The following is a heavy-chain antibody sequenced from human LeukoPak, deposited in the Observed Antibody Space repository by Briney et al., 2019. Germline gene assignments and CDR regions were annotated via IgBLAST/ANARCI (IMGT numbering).Heavy chain of an antibody. J-gene: IGHJ5*02. CDR3: ARGPLTVTRGFDP. CDR2: IYTDGST. V-gene: IGHV4-38-2*02. CDR1: GYSISSGYY. D-gene: IGHD4-17*01. Sequence: SETLSLTCTVSGYSISSGYYWGWIRQPPGKGLEWIGSIYTDGSTEYNPSLKSRVTVSVDTSKNQFSLKLSSVTAADTAVYYCARGPLTVTRGFDPWGQGTLVTVSS.